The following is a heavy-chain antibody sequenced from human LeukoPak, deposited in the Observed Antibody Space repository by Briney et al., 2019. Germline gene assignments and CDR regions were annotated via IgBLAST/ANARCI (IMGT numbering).Heavy chain of an antibody. D-gene: IGHD3-10*01. CDR1: GFTLSSYA. Sequence: PGGSLRLSCAAPGFTLSSYAMSWVRQAPGKGLEWVSAISDSGNTYHADSVKGRFTISRDNAKNSLFLQMNSLTAEDTAAYYCARLSKMLRGPEVIYYFEYWGQGTLVTVSS. CDR2: ISDSGNT. J-gene: IGHJ4*02. V-gene: IGHV3-23*01. CDR3: ARLSKMLRGPEVIYYFEY.